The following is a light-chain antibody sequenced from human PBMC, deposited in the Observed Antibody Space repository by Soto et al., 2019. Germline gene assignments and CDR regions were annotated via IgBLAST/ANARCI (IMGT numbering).Light chain of an antibody. V-gene: IGLV2-11*01. J-gene: IGLJ2*01. CDR2: GVT. CDR3: CSFAGASTFRV. Sequence: QSVLTQPRSVSGSPGQSVTISCTGGSSDIGGYNYVSWYQQHPGEAPKLMIYGVTERPSGVPDRFSGSKSGNTASLTISGLQAEDEADYYCCSFAGASTFRVFGGGTKLTVL. CDR1: SSDIGGYNY.